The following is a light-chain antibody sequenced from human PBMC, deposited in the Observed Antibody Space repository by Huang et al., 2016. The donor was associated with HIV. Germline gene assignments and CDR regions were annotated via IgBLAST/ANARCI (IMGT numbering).Light chain of an antibody. CDR1: QSVGNW. Sequence: DIQMTQSPSTLSASVGDRVTLTCRASQSVGNWLAWYQQKPGQAPKLLIYTASTLQNGVPSRFSGSGSETEFTLTINSLQPDDFATYYCQQYNRFYTFGQGTRLDIK. J-gene: IGKJ2*01. CDR2: TAS. V-gene: IGKV1-5*03. CDR3: QQYNRFYT.